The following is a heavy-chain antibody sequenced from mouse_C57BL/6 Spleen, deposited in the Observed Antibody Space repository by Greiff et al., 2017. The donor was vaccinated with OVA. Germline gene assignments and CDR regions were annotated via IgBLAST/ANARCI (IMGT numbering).Heavy chain of an antibody. Sequence: EVKLQESGGGLVKPGGSLKLSCAASGFTFSSYAMSWVRQTPEKRLEWVATISDGGSYTYYPDNVKGRFTISRDNAKNNLYLQMSHLKSEDTAMYYCARDGPMITPPGFAYWGQGTLVTVSA. CDR3: ARDGPMITPPGFAY. CDR2: ISDGGSYT. D-gene: IGHD2-4*01. CDR1: GFTFSSYA. V-gene: IGHV5-4*01. J-gene: IGHJ3*01.